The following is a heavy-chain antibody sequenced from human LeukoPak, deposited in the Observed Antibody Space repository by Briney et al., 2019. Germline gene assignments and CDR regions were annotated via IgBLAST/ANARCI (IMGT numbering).Heavy chain of an antibody. D-gene: IGHD3-10*01. CDR1: GHTFTSYA. CDR2: INAGNGNT. CDR3: AREHYYGSGSYYLAHLYFDY. V-gene: IGHV1-3*01. J-gene: IGHJ4*02. Sequence: ASVKVSCKASGHTFTSYAMHWVRQAPGQRLEWMGWINAGNGNTKYSQKFQGRVTITRDTSASTAYMELSSLRSEDTAVYYCAREHYYGSGSYYLAHLYFDYWGQGTLVTVSS.